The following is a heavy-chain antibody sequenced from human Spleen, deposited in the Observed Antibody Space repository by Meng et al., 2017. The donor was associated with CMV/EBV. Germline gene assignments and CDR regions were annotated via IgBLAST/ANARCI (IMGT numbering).Heavy chain of an antibody. CDR2: ISSSGSTI. CDR3: ATDPDGGYDFDY. Sequence: GGSLRLSCAASGFTFSSYEMNWVRQAPGKGLEWVSYISSSGSTIYYADSVKGRFTISRDIAGNSLYLQMNSLRVEDTGVYYCATDPDGGYDFDYWGQGTLVTVSS. CDR1: GFTFSSYE. V-gene: IGHV3-48*03. J-gene: IGHJ4*02. D-gene: IGHD5-12*01.